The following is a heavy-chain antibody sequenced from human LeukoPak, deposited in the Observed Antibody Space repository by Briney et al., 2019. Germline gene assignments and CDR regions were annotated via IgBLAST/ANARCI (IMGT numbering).Heavy chain of an antibody. J-gene: IGHJ4*02. D-gene: IGHD2-15*01. Sequence: SVKVSCKASGGTFSGYAISWVRQAPGQGLEWMGRIIPIFGTANYAQKFQGRVTITTDESTSTAYMELSSLRSEDTAVYYCARERPRKYCSGGSCPIDYWGQGTLVTVSS. V-gene: IGHV1-69*05. CDR2: IIPIFGTA. CDR1: GGTFSGYA. CDR3: ARERPRKYCSGGSCPIDY.